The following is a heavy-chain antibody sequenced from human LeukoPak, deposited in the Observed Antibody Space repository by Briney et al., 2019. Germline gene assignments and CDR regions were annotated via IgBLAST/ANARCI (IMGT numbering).Heavy chain of an antibody. Sequence: SETLSLTCTVSGGSISSNNYHWGWIRQPPGKGLEWIGSIYYTGSTYYNPSLSSRVTILVDTSQNQFSLKLTSVAAADTAVYYCARCGIATSSFDYWGQGTLVTVSS. J-gene: IGHJ4*02. V-gene: IGHV4-39*07. D-gene: IGHD1-26*01. CDR3: ARCGIATSSFDY. CDR2: IYYTGST. CDR1: GGSISSNNYH.